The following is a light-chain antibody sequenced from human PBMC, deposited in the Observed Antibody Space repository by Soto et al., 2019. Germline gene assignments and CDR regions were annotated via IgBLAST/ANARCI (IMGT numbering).Light chain of an antibody. J-gene: IGKJ1*01. CDR1: QAISSW. CDR2: MAS. V-gene: IGKV1-5*03. Sequence: DIQMTQSLSTLSGFVGDRVTMTCRASQAISSWLAWYQQKPGKAPKLLFYMASTLNSAVPSRFSGSGSGTEFTLTISSLQPDVFATYYCQHYNSYSEAFVQGTKVDIK. CDR3: QHYNSYSEA.